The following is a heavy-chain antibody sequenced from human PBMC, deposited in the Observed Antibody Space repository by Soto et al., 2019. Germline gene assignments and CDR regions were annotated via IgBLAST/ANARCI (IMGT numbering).Heavy chain of an antibody. V-gene: IGHV1-69*01. CDR1: GGTFSSYA. Sequence: QVQLVQSGAEVKKPGSSVKVSCKASGGTFSSYAISWVRQAPGQGLERMGGIIPIFGTANYAQKFQGRVTITADESTSTAYMELSSLRSEDTAVYYCARVEVVTAIPDHYYYYYGMDVWGQGTTVTVSS. J-gene: IGHJ6*02. CDR2: IIPIFGTA. CDR3: ARVEVVTAIPDHYYYYYGMDV. D-gene: IGHD2-21*02.